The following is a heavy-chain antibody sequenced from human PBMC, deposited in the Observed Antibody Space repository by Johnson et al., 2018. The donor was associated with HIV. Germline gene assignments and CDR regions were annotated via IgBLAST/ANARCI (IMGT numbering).Heavy chain of an antibody. D-gene: IGHD3-16*01. CDR1: GFTFSNYA. J-gene: IGHJ3*01. V-gene: IGHV3-30-3*01. Sequence: QEKLVESGGGVVQPGRSLRLSCAASGFTFSNYAMHWVRQAPGRGLEWVAVISYDGSNKYYADSVKGRFTISRDNSKNTLYLQMNSLRAEDTAVYFCARAYTYGAFDRWGQGTLVTVSS. CDR2: ISYDGSNK. CDR3: ARAYTYGAFDR.